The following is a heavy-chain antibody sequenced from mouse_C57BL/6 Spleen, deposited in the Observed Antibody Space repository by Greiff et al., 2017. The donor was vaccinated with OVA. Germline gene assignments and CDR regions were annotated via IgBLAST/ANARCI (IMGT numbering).Heavy chain of an antibody. D-gene: IGHD2-1*01. V-gene: IGHV5-6*02. CDR1: GFTFSSYG. Sequence: DVMLVESGGDLVKPGGSLKLSCAASGFTFSSYGMSWVRQTPDKRLEWVATISSGGSYTYYPDSVKGRFTISRDNAKNTLYLQMSSLKSEDTAMYYCARGGNYDYAMDYWGQGTSVTVSS. CDR2: ISSGGSYT. J-gene: IGHJ4*01. CDR3: ARGGNYDYAMDY.